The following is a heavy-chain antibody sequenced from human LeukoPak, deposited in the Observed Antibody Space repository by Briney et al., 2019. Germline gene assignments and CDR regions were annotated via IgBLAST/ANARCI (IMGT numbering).Heavy chain of an antibody. CDR3: ARSGYDILTGYTVFDY. CDR1: GGSISSGGYY. D-gene: IGHD3-9*01. Sequence: SSETLSLTCTVSGGSISSGGYYWGWIRQHPGKGLEWIGYIYYSGSTYYNPSLKSRVTISVDTSKNQFSLKLSSVTAADTAVYYCARSGYDILTGYTVFDYWGQGTLVTVSS. CDR2: IYYSGST. J-gene: IGHJ4*02. V-gene: IGHV4-31*03.